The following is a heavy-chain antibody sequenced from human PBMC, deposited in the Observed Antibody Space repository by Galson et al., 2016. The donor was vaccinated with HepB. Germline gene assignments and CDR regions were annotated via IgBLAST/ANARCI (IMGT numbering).Heavy chain of an antibody. J-gene: IGHJ3*01. D-gene: IGHD4-17*01. V-gene: IGHV3-11*01. CDR3: ARDLPDDSVEYVDVFDL. Sequence: SLRLSCAASGFTFSDYHMNWIRQAPGTGLEWISYISRSGDSMLYAASVRGRFSISRDNAKKSLYLQMTNLRAEDTAVYFCARDLPDDSVEYVDVFDLWGQGTMVTVSS. CDR1: GFTFSDYH. CDR2: ISRSGDSM.